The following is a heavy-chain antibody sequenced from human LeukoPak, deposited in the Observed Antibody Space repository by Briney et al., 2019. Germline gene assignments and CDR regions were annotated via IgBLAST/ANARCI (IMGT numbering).Heavy chain of an antibody. Sequence: GSLRLSCAASGFTFSSYWMSWIRQPPGKGLEWIGEINHSGSTNYNPSLKSRVTISVDTSKNQFSLKLSSVTAADTAVYYCASTTPRRGYYYYYMDVWGKGTTVTVS. D-gene: IGHD1-26*01. J-gene: IGHJ6*03. V-gene: IGHV4-34*01. CDR2: INHSGST. CDR3: ASTTPRRGYYYYYMDV. CDR1: GFTFSSYW.